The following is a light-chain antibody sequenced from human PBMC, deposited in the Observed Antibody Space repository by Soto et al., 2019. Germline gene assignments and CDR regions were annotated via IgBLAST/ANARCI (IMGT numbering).Light chain of an antibody. CDR2: GAS. V-gene: IGKV3-20*01. CDR3: QHYVTSSIT. J-gene: IGKJ5*01. CDR1: QSVSSSY. Sequence: EIVLTPSPGTLSLSPGERATLSCRASQSVSSSYLAWYQQKPGQAPRLLIYGASSRATGTPDRISGGGSGTHFTLTISRLEPEDFAVYYCQHYVTSSITFGQGTRLEI.